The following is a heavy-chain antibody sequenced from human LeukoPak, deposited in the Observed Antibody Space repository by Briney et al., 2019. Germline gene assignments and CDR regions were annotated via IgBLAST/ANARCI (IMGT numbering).Heavy chain of an antibody. CDR2: INHSGST. D-gene: IGHD2-8*01. CDR3: ARYPYCTNGVCYPRFRRDWFDP. Sequence: SETLSLTCAVYGGSFSGYYWSWIRQPSGKGLEWIGEINHSGSTNYNPSLKSRVTISVDTSKNQFSLKLSSVTAADTAVYYCARYPYCTNGVCYPRFRRDWFDPWGQGTLVTVSS. J-gene: IGHJ5*02. V-gene: IGHV4-34*01. CDR1: GGSFSGYY.